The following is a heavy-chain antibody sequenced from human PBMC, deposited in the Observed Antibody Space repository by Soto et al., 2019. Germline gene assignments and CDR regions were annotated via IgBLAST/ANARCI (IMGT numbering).Heavy chain of an antibody. CDR2: IRWNSVNI. CDR1: GFTFGEYA. CDR3: SKGYCSSTTCYYYYYIDV. J-gene: IGHJ6*03. D-gene: IGHD2-2*01. Sequence: EVQLVESGGSLVQPGRSLRLSCEASGFTFGEYAMHWVRQTPGKGLEWVSSIRWNSVNIGYADSVKGRFTISRDNAKNSLYLQMNSLRPEDTALYYCSKGYCSSTTCYYYYYIDVWGRGTTVTVSS. V-gene: IGHV3-9*01.